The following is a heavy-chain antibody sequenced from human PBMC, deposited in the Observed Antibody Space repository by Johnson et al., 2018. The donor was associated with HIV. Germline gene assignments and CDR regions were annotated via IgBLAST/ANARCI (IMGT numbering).Heavy chain of an antibody. V-gene: IGHV3-11*04. D-gene: IGHD5-24*01. J-gene: IGHJ3*01. Sequence: QVQLVESGGGLVKPGVSLRLSCAASGFNFNNYWMSWIRQAPGKGLEWVSYIRSSGSIIYYADSVKGRFTISRDNAKNSLYLQMNSLRAEDTAVYYCAREMAWEDAFDVWGQGTMVTVSS. CDR2: IRSSGSII. CDR3: AREMAWEDAFDV. CDR1: GFNFNNYW.